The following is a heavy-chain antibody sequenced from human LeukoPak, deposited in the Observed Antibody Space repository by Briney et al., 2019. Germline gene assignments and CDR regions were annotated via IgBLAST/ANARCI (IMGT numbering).Heavy chain of an antibody. Sequence: PGGSLRRSCAASGFTFSSYAMTWVRQAPGKGLEWVSGISASGGSTYYAASVKGRFTVSRDKSRNTLSLQMDSLGAEDTAVYYCAIDQRTSSIKGAFDIWGQGTMVTVSS. V-gene: IGHV3-23*01. D-gene: IGHD2-2*01. J-gene: IGHJ3*02. CDR2: ISASGGST. CDR3: AIDQRTSSIKGAFDI. CDR1: GFTFSSYA.